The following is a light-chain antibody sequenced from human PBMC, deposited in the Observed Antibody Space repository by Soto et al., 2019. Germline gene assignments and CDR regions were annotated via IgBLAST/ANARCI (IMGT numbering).Light chain of an antibody. Sequence: DIVMTQSPSTLSVGLGGRAPLSCRASQSVSSNVAWYQQKPGQAPRLLIYSVSTRAAGIPARFSGSGSGTEFTLTINSLQAEDFAIYYCQQYNKWPPWTFGQGTKVDIK. CDR1: QSVSSN. CDR3: QQYNKWPPWT. V-gene: IGKV3-15*01. J-gene: IGKJ1*01. CDR2: SVS.